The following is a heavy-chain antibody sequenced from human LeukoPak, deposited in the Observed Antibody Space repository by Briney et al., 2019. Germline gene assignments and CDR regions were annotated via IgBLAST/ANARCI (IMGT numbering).Heavy chain of an antibody. CDR3: ARDVITVENY. J-gene: IGHJ4*02. Sequence: GGSLRLSCAASGFTFSSYAMHWVRQAPGKGLEWVAVISYDGSNKYYADSVKGRFTISRDNSKNTLYLQMNSLRAEDTAVYYCARDVITVENYWGQGTLVTVSS. CDR1: GFTFSSYA. CDR2: ISYDGSNK. V-gene: IGHV3-30*14. D-gene: IGHD2/OR15-2a*01.